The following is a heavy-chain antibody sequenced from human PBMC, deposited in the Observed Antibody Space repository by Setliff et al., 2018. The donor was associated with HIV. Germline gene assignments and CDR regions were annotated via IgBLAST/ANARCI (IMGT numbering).Heavy chain of an antibody. CDR1: GASISSGDNY. D-gene: IGHD3-22*01. Sequence: SETLSLTCTVSGASISSGDNYWSWIRQPPGKGLEWIGNMYYSGSTNYNPSLKSRVTISVDRSQNHFSLKLSSVIAADTAVYYCAREVDYYDSSRYLLLYYFDSWGQGTLVTVSS. CDR3: AREVDYYDSSRYLLLYYFDS. V-gene: IGHV4-61*03. CDR2: MYYSGST. J-gene: IGHJ4*02.